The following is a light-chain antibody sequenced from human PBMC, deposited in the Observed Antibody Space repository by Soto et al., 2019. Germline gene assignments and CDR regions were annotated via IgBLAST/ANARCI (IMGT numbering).Light chain of an antibody. J-gene: IGKJ4*01. V-gene: IGKV3-20*01. CDR3: QQYGSVPLT. CDR2: GAS. Sequence: EIVLTQSPGTLSLSPGERATLSCRASQSVSTSYLAWYQQKPGQAPRLLIYGASSRATGIHDRFSGSGSGADFTLTISRLEPEDFAVYYCQQYGSVPLTFGGGTKVEIK. CDR1: QSVSTSY.